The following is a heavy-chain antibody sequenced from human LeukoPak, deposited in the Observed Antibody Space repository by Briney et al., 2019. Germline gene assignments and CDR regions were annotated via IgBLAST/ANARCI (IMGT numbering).Heavy chain of an antibody. CDR1: GFTFSSYA. CDR2: ISGSGGST. D-gene: IGHD6-13*01. Sequence: GGSLRLSCAASGFTFSSYAMSWVRQAPGKGLEWVSTISGSGGSTYYADSVKGRFTISRDNSKNTLYLQMNSLRAEDTAVYYCAKDYLSSLLGYWGQGTLVTVSS. CDR3: AKDYLSSLLGY. V-gene: IGHV3-23*01. J-gene: IGHJ4*02.